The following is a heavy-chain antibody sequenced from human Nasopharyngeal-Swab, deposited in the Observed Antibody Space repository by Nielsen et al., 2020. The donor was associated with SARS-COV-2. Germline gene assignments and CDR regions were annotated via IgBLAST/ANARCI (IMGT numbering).Heavy chain of an antibody. V-gene: IGHV3-74*01. J-gene: IGHJ4*02. Sequence: GGSLRLSCAASGFTFSSYWMHWVRQAPGKGLVWASRINNDGSRTSYADSVKGRFNISRDNAKNTLCLQMNSLRAEDTAVYYCARYDILTGSFADYWGQGTLVTVSS. CDR2: INNDGSRT. CDR1: GFTFSSYW. CDR3: ARYDILTGSFADY. D-gene: IGHD3-9*01.